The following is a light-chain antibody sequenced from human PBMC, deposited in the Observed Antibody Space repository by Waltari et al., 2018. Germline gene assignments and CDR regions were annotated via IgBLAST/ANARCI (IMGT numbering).Light chain of an antibody. V-gene: IGKV3-20*01. J-gene: IGKJ2*01. CDR2: GAS. CDR1: QSVSSTY. CDR3: QQFGSSPYT. Sequence: VVLTQSPGTLSLSLGERVTLSCRASQSVSSTYLAWYQQKLGQAPRLLIYGASRATGIPDRFSGSGSGTDFTLTISRREPEDFAVYYCQQFGSSPYTFGQGTKLDI.